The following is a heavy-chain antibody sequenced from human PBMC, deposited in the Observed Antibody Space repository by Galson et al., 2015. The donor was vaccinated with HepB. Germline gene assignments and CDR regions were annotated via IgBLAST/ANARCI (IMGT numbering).Heavy chain of an antibody. CDR2: IAHDGKTE. CDR3: ARSITMVRINTPDY. D-gene: IGHD3-10*01. Sequence: SLRLSCAASGFTFSSYAVHWVRQAPGKGLEWVAVIAHDGKTEYYADSVRSRFTISRDNSNNTLYLQLNSPRLEDTAVYYCARSITMVRINTPDYWGQGTLVFVSS. CDR1: GFTFSSYA. V-gene: IGHV3-30*17. J-gene: IGHJ4*02.